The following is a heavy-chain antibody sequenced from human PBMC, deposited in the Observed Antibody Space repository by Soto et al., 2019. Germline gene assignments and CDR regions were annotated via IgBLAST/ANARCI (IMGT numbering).Heavy chain of an antibody. V-gene: IGHV3-74*01. CDR1: GFTFSSYW. J-gene: IGHJ5*02. CDR2: INSDGSST. Sequence: PVGSLRLSCAASGFTFSSYWMHWVRQAPGKGLVWVSRINSDGSSTSYADSVKGRFTISRDNAKNTLYLQMNSLRAEDTAVYYCAVSIAAAGTHWFDPWGQGTLVTVSS. CDR3: AVSIAAAGTHWFDP. D-gene: IGHD6-13*01.